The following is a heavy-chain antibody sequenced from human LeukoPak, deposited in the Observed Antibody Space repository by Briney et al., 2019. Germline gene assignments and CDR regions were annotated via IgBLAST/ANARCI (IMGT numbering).Heavy chain of an antibody. V-gene: IGHV1-46*01. J-gene: IGHJ3*02. Sequence: GASVKVSCKASGYTFTGYYMHWVRQAPGQGLEWMGIINPSGGSTSYAQKFQGRVTMTRDTSTSTVYMELSSLRSEDTAVYYCARDPRGAARLLPAFDIWGQGTMVTVSS. CDR3: ARDPRGAARLLPAFDI. CDR1: GYTFTGYY. CDR2: INPSGGST. D-gene: IGHD6-6*01.